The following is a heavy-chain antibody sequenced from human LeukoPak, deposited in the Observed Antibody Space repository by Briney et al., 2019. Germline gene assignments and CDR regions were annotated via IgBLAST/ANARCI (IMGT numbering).Heavy chain of an antibody. CDR2: INPNSGGT. Sequence: GASVKVSCKASGYTFTGYYMHWVRQAPGQGLEWMGWINPNSGGTNYAQKFQGWVTMTRDTSISTAYMELSRLRSDGTAVYYCAGEAIVATEAHYYYGMDVWGKGTTVTVSS. J-gene: IGHJ6*04. CDR1: GYTFTGYY. V-gene: IGHV1-2*04. D-gene: IGHD5-12*01. CDR3: AGEAIVATEAHYYYGMDV.